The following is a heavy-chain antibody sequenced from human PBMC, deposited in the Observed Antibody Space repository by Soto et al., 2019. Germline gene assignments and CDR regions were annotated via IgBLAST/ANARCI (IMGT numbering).Heavy chain of an antibody. V-gene: IGHV3-30-3*01. J-gene: IGHJ5*02. CDR2: ISYDGSNK. CDR1: GFTFRSYA. D-gene: IGHD6-13*01. CDR3: ERDPSYSSRWKGERRLDP. Sequence: QVQMVESGGGVVQPGRSLRLSCAASGFTFRSYAMHWVRQAPGKGLEWVAVISYDGSNKYYADSVKGRFTISRDNSKNSLYLEMNRLSAEDTAGYYCERDPSYSSRWKGERRLDPWGQGTLVTVS.